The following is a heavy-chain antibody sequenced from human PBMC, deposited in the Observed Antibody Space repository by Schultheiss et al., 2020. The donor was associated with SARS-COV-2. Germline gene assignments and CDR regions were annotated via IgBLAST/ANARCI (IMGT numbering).Heavy chain of an antibody. Sequence: SVKVSCKASGGTFSSYAISWVRQAPGQGLEWMGGIIPIFGTANYAQKFQGRVTITADESTSTAYMELSSLRSDDTAVYYCARLYGYSSSWYYFDYWGQGTLVTVSS. J-gene: IGHJ4*02. CDR1: GGTFSSYA. CDR3: ARLYGYSSSWYYFDY. D-gene: IGHD6-13*01. CDR2: IIPIFGTA. V-gene: IGHV1-69*13.